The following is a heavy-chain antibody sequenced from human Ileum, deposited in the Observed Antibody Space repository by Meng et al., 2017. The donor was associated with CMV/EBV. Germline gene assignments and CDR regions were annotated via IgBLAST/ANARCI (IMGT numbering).Heavy chain of an antibody. CDR3: ARDSSNWDHWFDP. CDR1: GFTFSSYE. CDR2: ISSSCSTI. J-gene: IGHJ5*02. D-gene: IGHD6-13*01. V-gene: IGHV3-48*03. Sequence: GESLKISCAASGFTFSSYEMNWVRQAPGKGLEWVSYISSSCSTIYYADSVKGRFTISRDHAKNSLYLQMNSLRAQDTAVYYCARDSSNWDHWFDPWGQGTMVTVSS.